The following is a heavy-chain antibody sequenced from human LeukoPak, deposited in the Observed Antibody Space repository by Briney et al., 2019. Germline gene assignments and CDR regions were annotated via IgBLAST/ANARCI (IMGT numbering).Heavy chain of an antibody. CDR3: ARDLEVRGGAAAGRPYYYYYAMDV. J-gene: IGHJ6*02. Sequence: GGSLRLSCAASGFTFSSYSMNWVRQAPGKGLEWVSVVYRAGRTYYADSVKGRFTISRDNSKNTMYLQMNSLRAEDTAVYYCARDLEVRGGAAAGRPYYYYYAMDVWGQGTTVTVSS. CDR1: GFTFSSYS. D-gene: IGHD6-13*01. CDR2: VYRAGRT. V-gene: IGHV3-53*01.